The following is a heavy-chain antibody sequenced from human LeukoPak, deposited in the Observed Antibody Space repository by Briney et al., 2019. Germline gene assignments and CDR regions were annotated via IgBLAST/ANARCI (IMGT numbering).Heavy chain of an antibody. J-gene: IGHJ6*02. V-gene: IGHV3-21*01. CDR3: ARDRYYYGSGSVGAYYGMDV. CDR2: ISSSSSYI. D-gene: IGHD3-10*01. CDR1: GFTFSSYS. Sequence: GGSLRLSCAASGFTFSSYSMNWVRQAPGKGLELVSSISSSSSYIYYADSVKGRFTISRDNAKNSLYLQMNSLRAEDTAVYYCARDRYYYGSGSVGAYYGMDVWGQGTTVTVSS.